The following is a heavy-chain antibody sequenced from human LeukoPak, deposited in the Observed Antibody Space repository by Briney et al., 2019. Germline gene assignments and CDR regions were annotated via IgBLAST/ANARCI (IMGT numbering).Heavy chain of an antibody. J-gene: IGHJ4*02. V-gene: IGHV1-46*01. CDR2: INPSGGST. Sequence: ASVKVSCKASGYTFTSYYMHWVRQASGQGLEWMGIINPSGGSTSYAQKFQGRVTMTRDTSTSTVYMELSSLRSEDTAVYYCARRAGGYDYFDYWGQGTLVTVSS. CDR1: GYTFTSYY. CDR3: ARRAGGYDYFDY. D-gene: IGHD5-12*01.